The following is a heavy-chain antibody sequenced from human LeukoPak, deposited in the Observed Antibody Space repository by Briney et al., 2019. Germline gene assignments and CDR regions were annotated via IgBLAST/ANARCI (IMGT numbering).Heavy chain of an antibody. CDR2: IYSGGST. Sequence: GGSLRLSCAASGFTVSSNYMSWVRQAPGKGLEWVSVIYSGGSTYYADSVKGRFTISRDNSKNTLYLQMNSLRAEDTAVYYCARHYGGNSYRNSEVVDYWGQGTLVTVSS. D-gene: IGHD4-23*01. J-gene: IGHJ4*02. CDR1: GFTVSSNY. CDR3: ARHYGGNSYRNSEVVDY. V-gene: IGHV3-53*01.